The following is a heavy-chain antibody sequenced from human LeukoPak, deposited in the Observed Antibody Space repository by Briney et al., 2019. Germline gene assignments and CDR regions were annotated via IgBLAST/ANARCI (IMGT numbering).Heavy chain of an antibody. J-gene: IGHJ4*02. CDR3: AKDRGGSYYYFDY. CDR1: GFTFSSYA. V-gene: IGHV3-23*01. D-gene: IGHD1-26*01. Sequence: QSGGSLRLSCAASGFTFSSYAMSWVRQAPGKGLEWVSAISGRGGSTYYADSVKGRFTISRDNSKNTLYLQMNSLRAEDTAVYYCAKDRGGSYYYFDYWGQGTLVTVSS. CDR2: ISGRGGST.